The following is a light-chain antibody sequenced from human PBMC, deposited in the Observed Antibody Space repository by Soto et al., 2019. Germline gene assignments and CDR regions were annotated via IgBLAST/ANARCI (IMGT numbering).Light chain of an antibody. Sequence: QSALTQPPSASGSPGQSVTISCTGTSSDVGKYDYVSWFQHHPGKGPKVLIYEVSYRPSGVSDRFSGSKSGNTASLTISGLQPEDEAHYYCHSYTTTGSLWVFGGGTKLTVL. J-gene: IGLJ3*02. CDR3: HSYTTTGSLWV. CDR1: SSDVGKYDY. CDR2: EVS. V-gene: IGLV2-14*01.